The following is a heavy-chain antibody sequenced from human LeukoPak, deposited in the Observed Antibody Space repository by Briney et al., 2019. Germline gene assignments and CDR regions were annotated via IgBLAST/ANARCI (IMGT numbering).Heavy chain of an antibody. CDR3: ARNGDSSNWYWDYFDH. D-gene: IGHD6-13*01. CDR1: GYTFTGYY. J-gene: IGHJ4*02. V-gene: IGHV1-2*02. CDR2: INPNSGGT. Sequence: GASVKVSCKASGYTFTGYYMHWVRQAPGQGLEWMGWINPNSGGTNYAQKFQGRVNMTRDTSISTAYMELNRLRSDDTAVYYCARNGDSSNWYWDYFDHWGQGTLVTVSS.